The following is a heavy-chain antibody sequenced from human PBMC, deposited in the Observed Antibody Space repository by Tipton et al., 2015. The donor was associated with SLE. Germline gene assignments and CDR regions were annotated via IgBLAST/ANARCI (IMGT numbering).Heavy chain of an antibody. V-gene: IGHV4-59*08. Sequence: LRLSCTVSGGSISSYYWSWIRQPPGKGLEWIGYIYYSGSTNYNPPLKSRVTISVDTSKNQISLKLSSVTAADTAVYYCARRLGSSGFDYWGQGTLVTVSS. J-gene: IGHJ4*02. CDR1: GGSISSYY. CDR3: ARRLGSSGFDY. CDR2: IYYSGST. D-gene: IGHD3-22*01.